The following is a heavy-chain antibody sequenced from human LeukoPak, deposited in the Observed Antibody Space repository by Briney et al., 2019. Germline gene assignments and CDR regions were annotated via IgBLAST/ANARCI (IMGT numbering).Heavy chain of an antibody. D-gene: IGHD2-15*01. CDR3: ARGGSYCSGGSCYADYPFAEYFQH. Sequence: GGSLRLSCAASGFTFTTYGMTWVRQAPGKGLEWVSTFNDGGGNTYYTDSVKGRFTISRDNSKNTLYLQMNSLRADDTAVYYCARGGSYCSGGSCYADYPFAEYFQHWGQGTLVTVSS. CDR1: GFTFTTYG. V-gene: IGHV3-23*01. J-gene: IGHJ1*01. CDR2: FNDGGGNT.